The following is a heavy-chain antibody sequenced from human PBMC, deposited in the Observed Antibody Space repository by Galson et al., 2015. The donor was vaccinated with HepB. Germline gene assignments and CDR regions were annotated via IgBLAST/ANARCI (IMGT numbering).Heavy chain of an antibody. J-gene: IGHJ4*02. CDR3: RKDAKMVSNNPLYFDY. CDR1: GFTFSRYA. Sequence: SLRLSCAASGFTFSRYAMNWVRQAPGQGLEWVSSITSSGAGTYFAAPVKGRFTISRDKSENTVFLQMSSLRVEDTAVYYCRKDAKMVSNNPLYFDYWGRGTMVTVSS. D-gene: IGHD2-8*01. V-gene: IGHV3-23*01. CDR2: ITSSGAGT.